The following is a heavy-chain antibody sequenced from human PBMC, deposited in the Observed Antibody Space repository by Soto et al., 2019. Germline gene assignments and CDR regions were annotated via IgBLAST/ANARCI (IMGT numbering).Heavy chain of an antibody. V-gene: IGHV1-46*01. J-gene: IGHJ6*02. CDR3: ARDLTTRKSYYYYGMDV. D-gene: IGHD4-17*01. Sequence: ASVKVSCKASGYTFTSYYMHWVRQAPGQGLEWMGIINPSGGSTSYAQKFQGRVTMTRDTSTSTVYMELSSLRSEDTAVYYCARDLTTRKSYYYYGMDVWGQGTTAPVSS. CDR2: INPSGGST. CDR1: GYTFTSYY.